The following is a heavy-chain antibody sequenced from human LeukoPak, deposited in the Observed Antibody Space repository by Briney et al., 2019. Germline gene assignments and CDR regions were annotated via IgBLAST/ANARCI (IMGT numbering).Heavy chain of an antibody. CDR3: ARRQALEGCSSGSCLYNWFDP. D-gene: IGHD2-15*01. Sequence: GESLKISCKGSGYSFTSYWIGWVRQMPGKGLEWMGIIYPGDSDTRYSPSFQGQVTISADKSISTAYLQWSSLKASDTAMYYCARRQALEGCSSGSCLYNWFDPWGQGTLVTVSS. V-gene: IGHV5-51*01. CDR2: IYPGDSDT. J-gene: IGHJ5*02. CDR1: GYSFTSYW.